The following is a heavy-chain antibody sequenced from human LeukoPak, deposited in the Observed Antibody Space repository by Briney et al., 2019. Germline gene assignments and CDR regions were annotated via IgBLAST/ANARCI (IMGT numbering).Heavy chain of an antibody. J-gene: IGHJ6*03. CDR3: ARGSYGSGSYLPTYYYMDV. Sequence: SETLSLTCTVSGGSISSYYWSWIRQPAGKGLEWIGRIYTSGSTNYNPSLKSRVTMSVDTSKNQFSLKLSSVTAADTAVYYCARGSYGSGSYLPTYYYMDVWGKGTTVTVSS. CDR2: IYTSGST. CDR1: GGSISSYY. D-gene: IGHD3-10*01. V-gene: IGHV4-4*07.